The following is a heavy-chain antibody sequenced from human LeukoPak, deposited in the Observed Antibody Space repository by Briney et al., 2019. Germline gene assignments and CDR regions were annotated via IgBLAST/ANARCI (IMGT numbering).Heavy chain of an antibody. CDR3: AGDRMDYYGSGSYKYYYGMDV. Sequence: TGGSLRLSCAASGFTFSSYAMSWVRQAPGKGLEWVSAISGSGGSTYYADSVKGRFSISRDNSKDTLYLQMNRLRAEDTAVYNCAGDRMDYYGSGSYKYYYGMDVWGQGTTVTVSS. D-gene: IGHD3-10*01. J-gene: IGHJ6*02. CDR1: GFTFSSYA. V-gene: IGHV3-23*01. CDR2: ISGSGGST.